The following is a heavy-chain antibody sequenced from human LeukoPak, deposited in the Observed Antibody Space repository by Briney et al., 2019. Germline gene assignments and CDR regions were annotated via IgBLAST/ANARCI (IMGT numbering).Heavy chain of an antibody. V-gene: IGHV3-23*01. D-gene: IGHD3/OR15-3a*01. Sequence: GGSLRLSCAASGFTFSSYAMSWVRQAPGKGLEWVSAISGSGGSTYYADSVKGRFTISRDNSKNTLYLQMNSLRAEDTALYYCAKDLSSGTGRGFDHWGQGTLVSVSS. J-gene: IGHJ4*02. CDR1: GFTFSSYA. CDR3: AKDLSSGTGRGFDH. CDR2: ISGSGGST.